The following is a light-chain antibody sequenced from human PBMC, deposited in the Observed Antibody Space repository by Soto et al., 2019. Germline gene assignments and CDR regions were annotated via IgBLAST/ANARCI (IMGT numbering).Light chain of an antibody. CDR1: SSDVGAYNY. J-gene: IGLJ3*02. CDR2: DVS. V-gene: IGLV2-8*01. CDR3: SSYAGSSWV. Sequence: QSVLTQPPSASGSPGQSVTISCTGTSSDVGAYNYVSWYQQHPGKAPKLMIYDVSKRPSGVPYRFSGSTSGNAASLTVSGLQGEDEAAYYCSSYAGSSWVFGGGTKLTVL.